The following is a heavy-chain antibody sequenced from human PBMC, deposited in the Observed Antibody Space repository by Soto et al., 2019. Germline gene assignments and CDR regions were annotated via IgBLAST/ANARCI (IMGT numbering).Heavy chain of an antibody. D-gene: IGHD2-15*01. Sequence: QVQLVQSGAEVKKPGASVKVSCKASGYTFTSYDINWVRQATGQGLEWMGWMNPNSGNTAYAQKLQGRVTMTRNTSRSTAYMELSSLRSEDTAVYYCARERGWSGGSCYFFDYWGQGTLVTVSS. CDR1: GYTFTSYD. CDR3: ARERGWSGGSCYFFDY. CDR2: MNPNSGNT. J-gene: IGHJ4*02. V-gene: IGHV1-8*01.